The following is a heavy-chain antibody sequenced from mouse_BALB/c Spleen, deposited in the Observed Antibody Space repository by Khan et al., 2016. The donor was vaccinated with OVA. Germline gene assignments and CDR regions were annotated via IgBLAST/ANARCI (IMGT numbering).Heavy chain of an antibody. CDR3: VRSPWLLHYAMDY. CDR2: IYWDDDK. J-gene: IGHJ4*01. Sequence: QVTLKESGPGILQPSQTLSLTCSFSGFSLSSSGMSVSWIRQPSGQGLEWLAHIYWDDDKRYNPSLKSRLTTSTATSRNQVFLKITCVDTADTARYYCVRSPWLLHYAMDYWGQGTSVTVSS. CDR1: GFSLSSSGMS. D-gene: IGHD2-3*01. V-gene: IGHV8-12*01.